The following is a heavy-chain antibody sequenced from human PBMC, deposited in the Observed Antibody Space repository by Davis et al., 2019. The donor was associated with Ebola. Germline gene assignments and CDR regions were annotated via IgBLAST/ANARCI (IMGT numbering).Heavy chain of an antibody. D-gene: IGHD3-10*01. CDR1: GGSISSSSYY. Sequence: PSETLSLTCTVSGGSISSSSYYWGWIRQPPGKGLEWIGSIYYSGSTYYNPSLKSRVTISVDTSKNQFSLKLSSVTAADTAVYYCAKDIGIGHSSGSYRGMDVWGQGTTVTVSS. CDR2: IYYSGST. J-gene: IGHJ6*02. CDR3: AKDIGIGHSSGSYRGMDV. V-gene: IGHV4-39*02.